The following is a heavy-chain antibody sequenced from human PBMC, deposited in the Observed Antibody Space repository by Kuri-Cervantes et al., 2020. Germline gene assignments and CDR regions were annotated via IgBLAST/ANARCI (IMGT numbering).Heavy chain of an antibody. Sequence: PTQVKPTPTLTLTCTFSGFSLSTGGMRVSWIRQPPGKALEWLARIDWDDDKFYRTSLKTRLAISKDTSKNQVVLTMTNMDPVDTATYYCARMPHEWGQGILVTVSS. J-gene: IGHJ4*02. CDR3: ARMPHE. CDR1: GFSLSTGGMR. V-gene: IGHV2-70*04. CDR2: IDWDDDK.